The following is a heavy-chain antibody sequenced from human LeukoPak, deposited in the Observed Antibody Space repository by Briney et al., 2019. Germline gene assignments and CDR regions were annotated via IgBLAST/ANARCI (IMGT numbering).Heavy chain of an antibody. CDR2: INHSGST. CDR3: ARAIFGEVIKRAFDI. J-gene: IGHJ3*02. CDR1: GGSFSGYY. D-gene: IGHD3-3*01. Sequence: SETLSLTCAVYGGSFSGYYWSWIRQPPGKGLEWIGEINHSGSTNYNPSLKSRVTISVDTSKNQFSLKLSSVTAADTAVYYCARAIFGEVIKRAFDIWGQGTMVTVSS. V-gene: IGHV4-34*01.